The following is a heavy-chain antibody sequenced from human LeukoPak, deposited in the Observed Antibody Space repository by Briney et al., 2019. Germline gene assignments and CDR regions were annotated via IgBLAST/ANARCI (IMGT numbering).Heavy chain of an antibody. CDR2: IYTSGST. J-gene: IGHJ4*02. V-gene: IGHV4-4*07. Sequence: SETLSLTCTVSGGSISSYYWSWIRQPAGKGLEWIGRIYTSGSTNYNPSLKSRVTMSVDTSKNQFSLKLSSVTAADTAVYYCARDYYDSSGYSYYFDYWGREPWSPSPQ. CDR1: GGSISSYY. D-gene: IGHD3-22*01. CDR3: ARDYYDSSGYSYYFDY.